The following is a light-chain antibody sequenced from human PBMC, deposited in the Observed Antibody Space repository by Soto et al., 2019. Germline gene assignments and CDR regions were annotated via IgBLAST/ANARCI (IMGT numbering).Light chain of an antibody. V-gene: IGLV2-23*02. CDR2: EVS. J-gene: IGLJ1*01. Sequence: QSALTQPASVSGSPGQSVTISCTGTSSDVGSYNQVSWYQQHPGKAPKLMIYEVSKWPSGVSDRFSGSKSGNTASLTISGLQAEDEADYYCCSYAGSSSGYVFGSGTKLTVL. CDR1: SSDVGSYNQ. CDR3: CSYAGSSSGYV.